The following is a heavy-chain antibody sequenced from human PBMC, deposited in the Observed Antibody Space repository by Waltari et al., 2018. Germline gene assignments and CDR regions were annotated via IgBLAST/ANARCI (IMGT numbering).Heavy chain of an antibody. CDR2: INPNSGGT. Sequence: QVQLVQSGAEVKKPGASVKVSCKASGYTFTGYYMHWVRQAPGQGLEWMGWINPNSGGTNYAQKFQGRVTMTRDTSISTAYMELSRLRSDDTAVYYCARDLNYGDYVWGFDPWGQGTLVTVSS. V-gene: IGHV1-2*02. CDR1: GYTFTGYY. D-gene: IGHD4-17*01. J-gene: IGHJ5*02. CDR3: ARDLNYGDYVWGFDP.